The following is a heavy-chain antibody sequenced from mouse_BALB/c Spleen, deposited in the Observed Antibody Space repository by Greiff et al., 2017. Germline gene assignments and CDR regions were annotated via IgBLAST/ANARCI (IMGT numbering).Heavy chain of an antibody. CDR1: GFTFSDYY. V-gene: IGHV5-4*02. J-gene: IGHJ4*01. CDR3: ARALNYYAMDY. Sequence: EVKLMESGGGLVKPGGSLKLSCAASGFTFSDYYMYWVRQTPEKRLEWVATISDGGSYTYYPDSVKGRFTISRDHAKNNLYLQMSSLKSEDTAMYYCARALNYYAMDYWGQGTSVTVSS. CDR2: ISDGGSYT.